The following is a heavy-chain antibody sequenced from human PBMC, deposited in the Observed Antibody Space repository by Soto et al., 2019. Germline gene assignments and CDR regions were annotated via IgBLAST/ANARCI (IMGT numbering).Heavy chain of an antibody. Sequence: QVLLIQSGVEVRKPGASVTVSCKASGYRFTSYTIGWVRQALGQGLEWLGWINVYKGNTIYADKFQGRVTMTTDTYTNTTYLELTRLTSDDTAMYYCARDLGGAYYDYWGQGTLVTVSS. D-gene: IGHD4-17*01. J-gene: IGHJ4*02. CDR2: INVYKGNT. CDR1: GYRFTSYT. CDR3: ARDLGGAYYDY. V-gene: IGHV1-18*01.